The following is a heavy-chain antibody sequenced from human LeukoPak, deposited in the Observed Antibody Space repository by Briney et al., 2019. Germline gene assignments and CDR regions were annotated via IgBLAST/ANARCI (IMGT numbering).Heavy chain of an antibody. J-gene: IGHJ4*02. Sequence: ASVKVSCKASGYTFTGYYMHWVRQAPGQGLEWMGRINPNSGGTNYAQKFQARVTMTRDTSISTAYMELSRPRSDDTALYYCARAAYYYDGSGYYLGDWGQGTLVTVSS. CDR2: INPNSGGT. D-gene: IGHD3-22*01. CDR3: ARAAYYYDGSGYYLGD. CDR1: GYTFTGYY. V-gene: IGHV1-2*06.